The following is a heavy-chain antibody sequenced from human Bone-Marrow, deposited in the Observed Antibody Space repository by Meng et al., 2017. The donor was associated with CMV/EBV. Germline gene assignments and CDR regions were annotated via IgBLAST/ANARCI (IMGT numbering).Heavy chain of an antibody. D-gene: IGHD6-6*01. CDR3: ARVGIAARLGWFAP. CDR1: GFTFSSYA. V-gene: IGHV3-30*04. CDR2: ISYDGSNK. J-gene: IGHJ5*02. Sequence: GGSLRLSCAASGFTFSSYAMHWVRQAPGKGLEWVAVISYDGSNKYYADSVKGRFTISRDNSKNTLYLQMNSLRAEDTAVYYCARVGIAARLGWFAPWGQGTLVTVYS.